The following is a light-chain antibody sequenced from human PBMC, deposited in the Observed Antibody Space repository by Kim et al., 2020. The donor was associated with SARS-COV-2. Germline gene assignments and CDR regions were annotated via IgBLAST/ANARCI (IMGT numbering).Light chain of an antibody. CDR1: QSIVNW. CDR2: AAS. J-gene: IGKJ2*01. V-gene: IGKV1-5*03. Sequence: DIQMTQSPSTLPASVGDTVTITCRASQSIVNWLAWYQQKPGKAPKLLIYAASSLESGVPSRFSGSGSGTEFTLTISGLQPDDFATYYCQQYNSDPYIFGQGTKLEI. CDR3: QQYNSDPYI.